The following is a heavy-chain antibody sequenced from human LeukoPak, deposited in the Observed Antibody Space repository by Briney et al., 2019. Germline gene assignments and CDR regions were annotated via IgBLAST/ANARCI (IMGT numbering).Heavy chain of an antibody. V-gene: IGHV4-61*01. CDR1: GGSVSSGSYY. CDR3: ARVSSSGYHYFFDY. D-gene: IGHD3-22*01. Sequence: SETLSLTCTVSGGSVSSGSYYWSWIRQPPGKGLEWIGYIFYIGSTNYNPSLKSRVTISVDTSKNQFSLKLSSVTAADTAVYYCARVSSSGYHYFFDYWGQGTLVTVSS. J-gene: IGHJ4*02. CDR2: IFYIGST.